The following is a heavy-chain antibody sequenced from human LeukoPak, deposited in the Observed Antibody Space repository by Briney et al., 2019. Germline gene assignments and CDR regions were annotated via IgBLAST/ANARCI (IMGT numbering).Heavy chain of an antibody. CDR3: ARGPFSDRDLQTNAFDI. V-gene: IGHV3-30-3*01. CDR2: ISYNGNNK. D-gene: IGHD3-3*02. Sequence: PGGSLRLSCAASGFTFSNYAIHWVRQAPGKGLEWVAVISYNGNNKYYADSVKGRFTISRDSSKNTLHLQMYSLRAEDTAVYYCARGPFSDRDLQTNAFDIWGQGTTVTVSS. CDR1: GFTFSNYA. J-gene: IGHJ3*02.